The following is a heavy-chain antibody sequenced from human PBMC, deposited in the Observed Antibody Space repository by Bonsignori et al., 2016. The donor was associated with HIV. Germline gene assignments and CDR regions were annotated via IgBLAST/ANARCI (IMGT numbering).Heavy chain of an antibody. CDR1: GGSISSSSYY. J-gene: IGHJ4*02. CDR2: IYYSGST. CDR3: ARAPRSPARYWGNFDY. V-gene: IGHV4-39*07. Sequence: SETLSLTCTVSGGSISSSSYYWGRIRQPPGKGLEWIGSIYYSGSTYYNPSLKSRVTISVDTSKNQFSLKLSSVTAADTAVYYCARAPRSPARYWGNFDYWGQGTLVTVSS. D-gene: IGHD7-27*01.